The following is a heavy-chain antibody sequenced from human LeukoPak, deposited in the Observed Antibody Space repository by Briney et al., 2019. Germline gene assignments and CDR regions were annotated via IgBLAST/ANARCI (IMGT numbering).Heavy chain of an antibody. V-gene: IGHV3-48*03. Sequence: GGSLRLSCAASGFTFSSYEMNWVRQAPGKGLEWVSYISRSGSTKYYADSVKGRFTISRDNAKNLLFLQMNGLRAEDTALYYCARGRSITLLRGVAMSDGFDIWGQGAMVAVSS. CDR3: ARGRSITLLRGVAMSDGFDI. CDR2: ISRSGSTK. CDR1: GFTFSSYE. J-gene: IGHJ3*02. D-gene: IGHD3-10*01.